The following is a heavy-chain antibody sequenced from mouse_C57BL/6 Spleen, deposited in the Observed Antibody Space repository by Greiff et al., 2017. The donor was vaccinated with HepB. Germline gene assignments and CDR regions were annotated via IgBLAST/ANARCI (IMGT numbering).Heavy chain of an antibody. Sequence: EVQLQESGGGLVKPGGSLKLSCAASGFTFSSYAMSWVRQTPEKRLEWVATISDGGSYTYYPDNVKGRFTISRDNAKNNLYLQMSHLKSEDTAMYYCARERDYYGSPFDYWGQGTTLTVSS. CDR1: GFTFSSYA. D-gene: IGHD1-1*01. CDR2: ISDGGSYT. J-gene: IGHJ2*01. V-gene: IGHV5-4*01. CDR3: ARERDYYGSPFDY.